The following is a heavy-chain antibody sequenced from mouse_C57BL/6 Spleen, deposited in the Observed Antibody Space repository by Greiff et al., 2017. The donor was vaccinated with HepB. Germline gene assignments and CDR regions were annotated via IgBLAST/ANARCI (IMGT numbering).Heavy chain of an antibody. J-gene: IGHJ2*01. CDR1: GYSITSGYY. CDR2: ISYDGSN. D-gene: IGHD2-2*01. CDR3: AREGAYGYDEGFDY. V-gene: IGHV3-6*01. Sequence: EVKLMESGPGLVKPSQSLSLTCSVTGYSITSGYYWNWIRQFPGNKLEWMGYISYDGSNNYNPSLKNRISITRDTSKNQFFLKLNSVTTEDTATYYCAREGAYGYDEGFDYWGQGTTLTVSS.